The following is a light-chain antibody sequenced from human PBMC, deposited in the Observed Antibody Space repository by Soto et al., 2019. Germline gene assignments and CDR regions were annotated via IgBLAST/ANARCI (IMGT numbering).Light chain of an antibody. CDR1: QSVSSSY. CDR2: GAS. Sequence: EIVLTQSPGTLSLSPGERATLSCRASQSVSSSYLAWYQQKPGQAPRLLIYGASSRATGIPDRFSGSGSGTDSPLTISRLEPEDVAVYCCQQYGSSPRTFGQGTKVEIK. J-gene: IGKJ1*01. V-gene: IGKV3-20*01. CDR3: QQYGSSPRT.